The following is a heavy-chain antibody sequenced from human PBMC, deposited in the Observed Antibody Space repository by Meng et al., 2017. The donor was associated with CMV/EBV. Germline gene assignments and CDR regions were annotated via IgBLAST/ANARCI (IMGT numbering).Heavy chain of an antibody. Sequence: APDSVQPSETLSLTCTVSGGSISSGDNYWSWIRQPPGKGLEWIGYIYYSGSTYYNPSLKSRVTISVDTSKNQFSLKLSSVTAADTAVYYCARVYCSGGSCYGNWFDPWGQGTLVTVSS. V-gene: IGHV4-30-4*08. J-gene: IGHJ5*02. CDR3: ARVYCSGGSCYGNWFDP. D-gene: IGHD2-15*01. CDR1: GGSISSGDNY. CDR2: IYYSGST.